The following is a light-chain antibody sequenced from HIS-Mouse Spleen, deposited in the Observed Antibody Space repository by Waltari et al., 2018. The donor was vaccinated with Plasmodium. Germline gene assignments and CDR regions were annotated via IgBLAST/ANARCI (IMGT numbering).Light chain of an antibody. V-gene: IGLV2-11*01. CDR3: CSDAGSYSLV. CDR1: SSDVGGYNY. CDR2: DGS. J-gene: IGLJ3*02. Sequence: QSALTQPRSVSGSPGQSVTISCTGTSSDVGGYNYVSWYQQHPGKAPKLMIYDGSKRPSGVPDRFAGSKSGNTASLTISGLQAEDEADYYCCSDAGSYSLVFGGGTKLTVL.